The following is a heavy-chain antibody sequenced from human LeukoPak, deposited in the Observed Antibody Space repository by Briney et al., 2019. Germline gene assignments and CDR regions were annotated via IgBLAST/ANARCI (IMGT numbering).Heavy chain of an antibody. CDR2: INPNSGGT. CDR1: GYTFTCYY. Sequence: ASVKVSCKASGYTFTCYYMHWVRQAPGQGLEWMGWINPNSGGTNYAQKFQGRVTMTRDTSISTAYMELSRLRSDDTAVYYCARVKYYDSSGYYTFDYWGQGTLVTVSS. V-gene: IGHV1-2*02. D-gene: IGHD3-22*01. J-gene: IGHJ4*02. CDR3: ARVKYYDSSGYYTFDY.